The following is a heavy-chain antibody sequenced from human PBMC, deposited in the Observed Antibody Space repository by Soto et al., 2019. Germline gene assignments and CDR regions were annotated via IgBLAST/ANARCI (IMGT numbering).Heavy chain of an antibody. CDR2: ISYDGSNK. Sequence: GGSLRLSCAASGFTFSSYGMHWVRQAPGKGLDWVAVISYDGSNKYYADSVKGRFTISRDNSKNTLYLQMNSLRAEDTAVYYCAKDKGSSWSDSYYYYGMDVWGQGTTVTVSS. CDR1: GFTFSSYG. J-gene: IGHJ6*02. CDR3: AKDKGSSWSDSYYYYGMDV. D-gene: IGHD6-13*01. V-gene: IGHV3-30*18.